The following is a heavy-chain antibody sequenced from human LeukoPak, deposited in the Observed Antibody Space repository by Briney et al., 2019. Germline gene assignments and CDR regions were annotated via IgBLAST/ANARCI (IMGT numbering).Heavy chain of an antibody. CDR1: GFSLSSNG. V-gene: IGHV3-23*01. J-gene: IGHJ4*02. CDR2: ISGGGNT. CDR3: AKGLVGATTFFDY. D-gene: IGHD1-26*01. Sequence: GGSLRLSCAASGFSLSSNGMTWVRQAPGNGLEWVSGISGGGNTYYADFVKGRFTISGDNSKNTLYLQMSSLRAEDTAVYYCAKGLVGATTFFDYWGQGTLVTVSS.